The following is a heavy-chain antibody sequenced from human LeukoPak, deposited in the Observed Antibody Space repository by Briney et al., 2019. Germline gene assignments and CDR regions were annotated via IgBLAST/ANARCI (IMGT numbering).Heavy chain of an antibody. CDR1: GYSFTSYW. Sequence: GESLKISCKGSGYSFTSYWIGWVRQMPGKGLEWMGIIYPGDSDTRYSPSFQGQVTTSADKSISTAYLQWSSLKASDTAMYYCARGSYYDKPDDAFDIWGQGTMVTVSS. CDR3: ARGSYYDKPDDAFDI. CDR2: IYPGDSDT. V-gene: IGHV5-51*01. J-gene: IGHJ3*02. D-gene: IGHD3-22*01.